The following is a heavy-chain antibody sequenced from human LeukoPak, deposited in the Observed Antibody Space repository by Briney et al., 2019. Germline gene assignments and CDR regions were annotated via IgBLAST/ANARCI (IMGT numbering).Heavy chain of an antibody. CDR3: AKDRDIVVVVAAHFDY. CDR1: GFTFSSYA. V-gene: IGHV3-23*01. J-gene: IGHJ4*02. D-gene: IGHD2-15*01. Sequence: GGSLRLSCAASGFTFSSYAMNWVRQAPGKGLEWVSAISGSGAGTYYADSVKGRFTISRDNSKNTLYLQMNSLRAEDTAVYYCAKDRDIVVVVAAHFDYWGQGTLVTVSS. CDR2: ISGSGAGT.